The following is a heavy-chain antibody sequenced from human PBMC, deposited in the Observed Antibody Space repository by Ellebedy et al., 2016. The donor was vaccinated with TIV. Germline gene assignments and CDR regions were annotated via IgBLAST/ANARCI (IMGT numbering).Heavy chain of an antibody. CDR2: ISYDGSNK. CDR3: ARDRVPFGEFTQTFDY. D-gene: IGHD3-10*01. Sequence: PGGSLRLSCAASGFTFSSYAMHWVRQAPGKGLEWVAVISYDGSNKYYADSVKGRFTISRDNSKNTLYLQMNSLRAEDTAVYYCARDRVPFGEFTQTFDYWGQGTLVTVSS. V-gene: IGHV3-30*01. J-gene: IGHJ4*02. CDR1: GFTFSSYA.